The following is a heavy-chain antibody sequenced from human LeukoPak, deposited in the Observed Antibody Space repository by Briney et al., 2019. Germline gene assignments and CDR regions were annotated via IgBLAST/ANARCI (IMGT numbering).Heavy chain of an antibody. J-gene: IGHJ4*02. CDR2: IYPVDSDI. CDR1: GYRFPTYW. V-gene: IGHV5-51*01. D-gene: IGHD6-19*01. CDR3: ARHVGSSGNFDY. Sequence: GESLKISCKGSGYRFPTYWIGWVRQKPGKGLEWMGIIYPVDSDIRYSPSFQGQVTISADKSISTAYLQWSSLKASDTAMYYCARHVGSSGNFDYWGQGTLVTVSS.